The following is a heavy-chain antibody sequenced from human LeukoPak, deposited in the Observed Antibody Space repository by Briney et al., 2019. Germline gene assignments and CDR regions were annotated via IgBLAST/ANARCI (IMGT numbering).Heavy chain of an antibody. D-gene: IGHD1-14*01. CDR1: GFSFSSYE. CDR2: ISSSGTII. J-gene: IGHJ4*02. V-gene: IGHV3-48*03. Sequence: PGGSLRLSCAAPGFSFSSYEMNWVRQAPGKGLEWVSYISSSGTIIYYADSVKGRFTISRDNAKNSLYLQMNSLRAEDTAVYYCARDHSPLDYWGQGTRVTVSS. CDR3: ARDHSPLDY.